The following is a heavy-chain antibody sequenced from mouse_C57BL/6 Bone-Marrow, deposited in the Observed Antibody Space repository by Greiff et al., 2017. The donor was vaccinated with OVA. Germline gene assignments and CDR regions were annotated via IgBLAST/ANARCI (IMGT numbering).Heavy chain of an antibody. D-gene: IGHD2-12*01. J-gene: IGHJ4*01. CDR2: ISNGGGST. CDR1: GFTFSDYY. V-gene: IGHV5-12*01. Sequence: EVKLVESGGGLVQPGGSLKLSCAASGFTFSDYYMYWVRQTPEKRLEWVAYISNGGGSTYYPDTVKGRFTISRDNAKNTLYLQMSRLKSEDTAMYDCARPLYSSYAMDYWGQGTSVTVSS. CDR3: ARPLYSSYAMDY.